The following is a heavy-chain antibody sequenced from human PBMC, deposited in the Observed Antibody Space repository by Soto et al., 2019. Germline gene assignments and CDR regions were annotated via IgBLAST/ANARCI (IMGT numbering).Heavy chain of an antibody. CDR1: GFTFSNYW. Sequence: QAGGSLRLSCAASGFTFSNYWMSWVRQAPGKGLEWVANIKQDGSEKYYVDSVKGRFTLSRDNAQNSLQLQMNSLRAEDTAIYFCARVAYGNGWIFDHWGQGTLVTVSS. CDR3: ARVAYGNGWIFDH. CDR2: IKQDGSEK. V-gene: IGHV3-7*01. D-gene: IGHD6-19*01. J-gene: IGHJ4*01.